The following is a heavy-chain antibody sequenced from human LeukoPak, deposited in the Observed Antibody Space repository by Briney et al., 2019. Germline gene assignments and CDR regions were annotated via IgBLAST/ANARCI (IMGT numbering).Heavy chain of an antibody. J-gene: IGHJ4*02. CDR2: IYYSGST. CDR1: GGSISSHY. CDR3: ASLGGGGSTFDY. Sequence: PSETLSLTCTVSGGSISSHYWSWIRQPPGKGLEWIGYIYYSGSTNYNPSLKSRVTISVDTSKNQFSLKLSSVTAADTAVYYCASLGGGGSTFDYWGQGTLVTVSS. V-gene: IGHV4-59*11. D-gene: IGHD3-16*01.